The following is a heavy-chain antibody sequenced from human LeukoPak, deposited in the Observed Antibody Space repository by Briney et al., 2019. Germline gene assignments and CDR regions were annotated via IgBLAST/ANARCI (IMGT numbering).Heavy chain of an antibody. J-gene: IGHJ4*02. Sequence: PGGSLRLSCAASGFTFSSYSMNWVRQAPGKGLEWVSSISSSSSYISYADSVKGRFTISRDNAKNSLYLQMNSLRAEDTAVYYCARGPDDYGDYVGGFDYWGQGTLVTVSS. CDR3: ARGPDDYGDYVGGFDY. CDR2: ISSSSSYI. V-gene: IGHV3-21*01. CDR1: GFTFSSYS. D-gene: IGHD4-17*01.